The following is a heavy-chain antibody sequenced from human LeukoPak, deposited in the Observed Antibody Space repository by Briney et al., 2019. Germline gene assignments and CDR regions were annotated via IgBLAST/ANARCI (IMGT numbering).Heavy chain of an antibody. Sequence: ASVKVSCKASGYTFTGYYMHWVRQAPGQGLEWMGWINPNSGGTNYAQKFQGRVTMTRDTSISTTYMGLGRLRSDDTAVYDCARVRTWTHAFDIWGEGTMVTVSS. V-gene: IGHV1-2*02. CDR2: INPNSGGT. J-gene: IGHJ3*02. CDR1: GYTFTGYY. CDR3: ARVRTWTHAFDI. D-gene: IGHD1-1*01.